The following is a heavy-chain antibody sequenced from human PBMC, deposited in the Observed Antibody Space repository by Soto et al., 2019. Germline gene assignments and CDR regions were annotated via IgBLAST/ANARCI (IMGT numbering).Heavy chain of an antibody. V-gene: IGHV1-69*12. Sequence: QVQLVQSGAEVKKPGSSVNVSCKASGGTFSSYAISWVRQAPGQGLEWMGGIIPIFGTENYAQKFQGRVTITADESTSTAYMERSSLSSEDAAVYDCARGVAGRGMSVDYWGQGTLVTVSS. D-gene: IGHD6-19*01. CDR3: ARGVAGRGMSVDY. CDR2: IIPIFGTE. J-gene: IGHJ4*02. CDR1: GGTFSSYA.